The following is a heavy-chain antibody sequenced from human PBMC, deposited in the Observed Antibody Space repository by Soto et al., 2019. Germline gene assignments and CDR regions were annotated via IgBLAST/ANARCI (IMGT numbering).Heavy chain of an antibody. V-gene: IGHV3-7*03. D-gene: IGHD3-16*02. CDR3: ATAPRNYDYVCGSYLPPYIFDY. CDR2: IKQDGSEQ. CDR1: GFTFSSYW. J-gene: IGHJ4*02. Sequence: PGGSLRLSCAASGFTFSSYWMSWVRQAPGKGLEWVANIKQDGSEQYYVASVRGRFTISRHNAKNSLHLHMNSLRAEDTAVYYCATAPRNYDYVCGSYLPPYIFDYWRQGTLVNVAS.